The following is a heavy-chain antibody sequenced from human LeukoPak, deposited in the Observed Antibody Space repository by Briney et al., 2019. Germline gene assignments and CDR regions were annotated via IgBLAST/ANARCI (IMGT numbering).Heavy chain of an antibody. CDR3: ARDRGSSGWLYYFDY. CDR1: GGTFSSYA. D-gene: IGHD6-19*01. V-gene: IGHV1-69*13. Sequence: GASVKVSCKASGGTFSSYAISWVRQAPGQGLEWMGGIIPIFGTANYAQKFQGRVTITADESTSTAYMELSSLRSEDTAVYYCARDRGSSGWLYYFDYWGQGTLVPVSS. CDR2: IIPIFGTA. J-gene: IGHJ4*02.